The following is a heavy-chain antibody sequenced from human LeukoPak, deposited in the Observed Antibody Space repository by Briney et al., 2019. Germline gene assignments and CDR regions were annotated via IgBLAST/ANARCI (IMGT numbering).Heavy chain of an antibody. Sequence: GGSLRLSCVASGFTFSSYAMSWVRQAPGKGLEWVSAISGSGGSTYYADSVKGRFTISRDNSKNTLYLQMNSLRAEDTAVYYCAKDGFGYCSSTSCRHFDYWGQGTLVTVSS. J-gene: IGHJ4*02. CDR1: GFTFSSYA. CDR2: ISGSGGST. V-gene: IGHV3-23*01. CDR3: AKDGFGYCSSTSCRHFDY. D-gene: IGHD2-2*03.